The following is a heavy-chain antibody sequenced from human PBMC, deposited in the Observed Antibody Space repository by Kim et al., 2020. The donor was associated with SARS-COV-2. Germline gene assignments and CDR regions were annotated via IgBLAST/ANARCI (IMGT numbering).Heavy chain of an antibody. J-gene: IGHJ6*02. CDR2: ISYDGSNK. Sequence: GGSLRLSCAASGFTFRSYGMHWVRQAPGKGLEWVAVISYDGSNKYYADSVKGRFTISRDNSKNTLYLQMNSLRAEDTAVYYCAKELPPAYSSGWSYYYYGMDVWGQGNTVTVSS. D-gene: IGHD6-19*01. CDR3: AKELPPAYSSGWSYYYYGMDV. V-gene: IGHV3-30*18. CDR1: GFTFRSYG.